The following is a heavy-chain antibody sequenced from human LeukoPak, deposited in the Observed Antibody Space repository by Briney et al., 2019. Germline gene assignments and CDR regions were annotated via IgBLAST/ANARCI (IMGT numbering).Heavy chain of an antibody. D-gene: IGHD5-24*01. CDR2: ISAGGSTM. CDR1: GFTFSRYS. J-gene: IGHJ4*02. CDR3: ASSMAYNCLDY. Sequence: GGSLRLSCAASGFTFSRYSINWVRQAPGKGLEWISYISAGGSTMYYADSVKGRFTISRDNAKNALYLQVSSLRPEDTAVYYCASSMAYNCLDYWGQGTLVTVSS. V-gene: IGHV3-48*01.